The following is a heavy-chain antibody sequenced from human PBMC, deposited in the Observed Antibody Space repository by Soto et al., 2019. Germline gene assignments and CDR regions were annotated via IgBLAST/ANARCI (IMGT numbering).Heavy chain of an antibody. CDR2: IYYSGST. CDR3: AIAARNNWFDP. CDR1: GGSISSYN. J-gene: IGHJ5*02. V-gene: IGHV4-59*08. Sequence: SETLSLTCTVSGGSISSYNWSWIRQPPGKGLEWIGYIYYSGSTNYNPSLKSRVTISVDTSKNQFSLKLSSVTAADTAVYYCAIAARNNWFDPWGQGTLVTVSS. D-gene: IGHD6-6*01.